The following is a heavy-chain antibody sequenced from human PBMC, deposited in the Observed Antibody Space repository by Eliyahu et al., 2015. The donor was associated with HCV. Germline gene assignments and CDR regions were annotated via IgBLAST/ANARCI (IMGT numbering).Heavy chain of an antibody. CDR1: GFIFSNXA. CDR3: AKGLNFETSGYFYGGFDY. D-gene: IGHD3-22*01. CDR2: TSASGGST. Sequence: EVQLVESGGGLVQPGGSLRLSCAASGFIFSNXARSWVRQAPGKGLEXVSGTSASGGSTYYADSVKGRFTISRDNFGNTLNLQMNSLRADDTAVYYCAKGLNFETSGYFYGGFDYWGQGTLVTVSS. J-gene: IGHJ4*01. V-gene: IGHV3-23*04.